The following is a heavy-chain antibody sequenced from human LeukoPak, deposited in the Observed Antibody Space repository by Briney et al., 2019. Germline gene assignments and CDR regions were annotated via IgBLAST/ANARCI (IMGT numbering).Heavy chain of an antibody. CDR3: AREALWFGESPLVDY. D-gene: IGHD3-10*01. Sequence: ALRLSCAASGFTFSDYHMSWIRQAPGRGLEWVSYISSSGSTIYYADSVKGRFTISRDNAKNSLYLQMNTLRAADTAVYYCAREALWFGESPLVDYWGQGTLVTVSS. CDR2: ISSSGSTI. J-gene: IGHJ4*02. CDR1: GFTFSDYH. V-gene: IGHV3-11*04.